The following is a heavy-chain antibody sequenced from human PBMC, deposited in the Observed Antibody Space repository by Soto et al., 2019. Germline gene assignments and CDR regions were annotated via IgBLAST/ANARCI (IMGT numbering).Heavy chain of an antibody. CDR2: IYYSGST. V-gene: IGHV4-59*01. Sequence: PSETLSLTCTVSGGYISSYYWTWIRQPPGKGLEWIGYIYYSGSTNYNPSLKSRVTMSIDTSKNQFSLKLGSVTAADTAVYYCARAFGSTMPSLFWGQGTLVTVS. D-gene: IGHD2-2*01. CDR1: GGYISSYY. J-gene: IGHJ4*02. CDR3: ARAFGSTMPSLF.